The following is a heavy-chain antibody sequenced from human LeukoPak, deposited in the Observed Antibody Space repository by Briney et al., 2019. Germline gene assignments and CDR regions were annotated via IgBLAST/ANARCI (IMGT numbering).Heavy chain of an antibody. D-gene: IGHD4-23*01. CDR2: INHSGST. V-gene: IGHV4-34*01. J-gene: IGHJ4*02. CDR1: GGSFSGYY. CDR3: ARAGYGDSGGYFDY. Sequence: SETLSLTCAVYGGSFSGYYWSWLRQPPGKGLEWIGEINHSGSTNYNPSLKSRVTISVDTSKNQFSLKLSSVTAADTAVYYCARAGYGDSGGYFDYWGQGTLVTVSS.